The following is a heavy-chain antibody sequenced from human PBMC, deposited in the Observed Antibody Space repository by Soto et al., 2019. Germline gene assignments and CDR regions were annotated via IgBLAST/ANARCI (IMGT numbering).Heavy chain of an antibody. Sequence: PSETLSLTCSVSGGSISTYYCNWIRQPAGKGLEWIGRIDTSGSTNYNPSLKSRVTMSVDTSKNQFSLKLSSVPAADTAVYYCARGGHYLSRGPFDYWGQGDPVTVYS. D-gene: IGHD2-21*01. J-gene: IGHJ4*02. CDR3: ARGGHYLSRGPFDY. CDR1: GGSISTYY. CDR2: IDTSGST. V-gene: IGHV4-4*07.